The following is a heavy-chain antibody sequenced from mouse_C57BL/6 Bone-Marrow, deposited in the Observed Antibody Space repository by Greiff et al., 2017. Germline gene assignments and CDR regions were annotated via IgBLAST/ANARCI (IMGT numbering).Heavy chain of an antibody. CDR1: GFTFSSYA. V-gene: IGHV5-4*01. Sequence: EVNVVESGGGLVKPGGSLKLSCAASGFTFSSYAMSWVRQTPEKRLEWVATISDGGSYTYYPDNVKGRFTISRDNAKNNLYLQMSHLKSEDTAMYYGARDRDYYGSSLFAYWGQGTLVTVSA. J-gene: IGHJ3*01. CDR2: ISDGGSYT. D-gene: IGHD1-1*01. CDR3: ARDRDYYGSSLFAY.